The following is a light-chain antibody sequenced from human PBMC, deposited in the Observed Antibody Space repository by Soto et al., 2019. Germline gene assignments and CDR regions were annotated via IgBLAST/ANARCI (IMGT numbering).Light chain of an antibody. CDR2: GNS. CDR3: QSYDSSLSGYV. J-gene: IGLJ1*01. CDR1: SSNIGAGYV. V-gene: IGLV1-40*01. Sequence: QLVLTQPPSVSGAPGQRVTISCTGTSSNIGAGYVVNWYQQPPGKAPKLLIYGNSNRPSGVPDRFSGSKSGTSASLAITGLQAEDEADYFCQSYDSSLSGYVFGTGTKLTVL.